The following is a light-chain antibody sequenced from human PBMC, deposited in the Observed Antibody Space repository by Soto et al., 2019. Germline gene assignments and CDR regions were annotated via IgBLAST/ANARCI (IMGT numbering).Light chain of an antibody. CDR2: GAS. J-gene: IGKJ5*01. V-gene: IGKV3-20*01. CDR3: QQYGGSPIT. Sequence: EVVLTQSPGTLSLSPGGRATLSCRASQSVSRRLAWYQQRPGQSPRLLISGASMRASGVPVRFSVSGSVTDFTLTITRLEPEDFAVYYCQQYGGSPITFGLGTRLEI. CDR1: QSVSRR.